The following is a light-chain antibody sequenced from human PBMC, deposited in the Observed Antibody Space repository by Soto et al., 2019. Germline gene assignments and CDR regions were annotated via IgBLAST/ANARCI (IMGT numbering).Light chain of an antibody. CDR1: QAISSY. J-gene: IGKJ4*01. CDR2: VAS. Sequence: AIRMTQSPSSLSASPGDRVTITCRASQAISSYLAWYQQKPGKAPNLLSYVASTLQSGVPSRFSGSGSGTDFTLTISRLQSEDFATYYCQQYYEFPLTFGGGTKVDIK. V-gene: IGKV1-8*01. CDR3: QQYYEFPLT.